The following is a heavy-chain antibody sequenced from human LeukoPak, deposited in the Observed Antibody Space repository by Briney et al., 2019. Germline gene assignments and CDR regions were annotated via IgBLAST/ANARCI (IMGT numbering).Heavy chain of an antibody. CDR3: ARGLTRQRIVVVVTAGDAFDI. CDR2: ITTYNGNT. D-gene: IGHD2-15*01. J-gene: IGHJ3*02. Sequence: ASVKVSCKTSGFTFTAYGIAWVRQAPGHGLEWMGWITTYNGNTNYAQKFQGRVTVTTDTSTGTASMELRSLGSDDTAVYYCARGLTRQRIVVVVTAGDAFDIWGQGTMVTVSS. CDR1: GFTFTAYG. V-gene: IGHV1-18*01.